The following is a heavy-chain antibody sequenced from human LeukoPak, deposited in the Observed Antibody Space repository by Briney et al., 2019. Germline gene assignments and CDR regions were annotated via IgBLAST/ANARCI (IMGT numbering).Heavy chain of an antibody. V-gene: IGHV1-2*02. J-gene: IGHJ4*02. CDR1: GYTFTGHY. CDR2: INPNSGGT. Sequence: ASVQVSCKASGYTFTGHYMHWVRQAPGQGLERMGWINPNSGGTVYAQKFQGRVTMTRDTSISTAYMELSRLRSDDTAVYYCARQGAYDSFDHWGQGTLVTVSP. D-gene: IGHD5-12*01. CDR3: ARQGAYDSFDH.